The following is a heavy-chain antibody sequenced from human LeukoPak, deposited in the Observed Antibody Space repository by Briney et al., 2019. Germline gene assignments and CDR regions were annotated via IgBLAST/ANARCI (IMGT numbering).Heavy chain of an antibody. CDR1: GFTFSDYA. D-gene: IGHD3-22*01. V-gene: IGHV3-30*01. J-gene: IGHJ4*02. Sequence: GGSLRLSCAASGFTFSDYAMHWVRQAPGKGLEWVAFISYDGSNKYHADSVKGRFTISRDNSENTLYLQMNRLRAEDTAVYYCAREAYNSFDYWGQGTLVTVSS. CDR3: AREAYNSFDY. CDR2: ISYDGSNK.